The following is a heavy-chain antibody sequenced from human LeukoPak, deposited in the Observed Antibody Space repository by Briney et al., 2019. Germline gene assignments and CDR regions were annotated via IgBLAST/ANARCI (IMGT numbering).Heavy chain of an antibody. V-gene: IGHV4-39*01. D-gene: IGHD2-2*01. CDR3: ARGRYCSDNSRYGNWFDP. CDR1: GGSLSGRSYY. J-gene: IGHJ5*02. Sequence: SETLSLTCSVSGGSLSGRSYYWGWIRQPPGKGLEWIGSVYYSGSTYYNPSLKSRVTISVDTSKNQFSLNVFSVTAADTAAYYCARGRYCSDNSRYGNWFDPWGQGTLVTVSS. CDR2: VYYSGST.